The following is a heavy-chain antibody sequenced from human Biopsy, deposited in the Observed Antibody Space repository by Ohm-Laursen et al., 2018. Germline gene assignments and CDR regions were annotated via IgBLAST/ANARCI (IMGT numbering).Heavy chain of an antibody. Sequence: SVKVSCKASGGSFSDYGLSWVRQAPGRGLEWMGRVIPISNTANYAQNFQDRLTVTADRSTNTAYMELNSLRSEDTAVYFCATLTEDYGASPDSWGQGTLVVASS. J-gene: IGHJ4*02. D-gene: IGHD4-17*01. CDR1: GGSFSDYG. CDR3: ATLTEDYGASPDS. V-gene: IGHV1-69*06. CDR2: VIPISNTA.